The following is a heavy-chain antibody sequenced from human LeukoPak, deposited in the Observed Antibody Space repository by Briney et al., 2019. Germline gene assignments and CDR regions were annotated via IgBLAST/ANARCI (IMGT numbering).Heavy chain of an antibody. CDR3: ARDRQLDYYYYGMYV. CDR2: ISDNNGNT. CDR1: GYTFTSYG. J-gene: IGHJ6*02. V-gene: IGHV1-18*01. D-gene: IGHD6-6*01. Sequence: GASVKVSFKGSGYTFTSYGISGVRQAPGHELEWMGWISDNNGNTNYAQKLHGSVNMTTDTSKSTAYMQLRSLRSDDTAVYYCARDRQLDYYYYGMYVWGQGTTVTVSS.